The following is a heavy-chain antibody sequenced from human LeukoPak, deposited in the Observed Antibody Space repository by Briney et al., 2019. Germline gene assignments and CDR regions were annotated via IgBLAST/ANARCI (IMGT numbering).Heavy chain of an antibody. CDR1: GGSISSGSYY. D-gene: IGHD4-17*01. V-gene: IGHV4-61*02. CDR2: IYTSGST. Sequence: SQTLSLTCTVSGGSISSGSYYWSWIRQPAGKGLEWIGRIYTSGSTNYNPSLKSRVTISVDTSKNQFSLKPSSVTAADTAVYYCASGDYAYYYYYMDVWGKGTTVTVSS. CDR3: ASGDYAYYYYYMDV. J-gene: IGHJ6*03.